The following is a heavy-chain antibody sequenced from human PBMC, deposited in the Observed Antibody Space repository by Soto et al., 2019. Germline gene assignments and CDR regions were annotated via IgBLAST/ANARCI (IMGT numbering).Heavy chain of an antibody. CDR3: ARERNADFNHYYGMDV. CDR1: ELTFGTYA. CDR2: ISFDGSNK. J-gene: IGHJ6*02. V-gene: IGHV3-30-3*01. Sequence: PGGSLRLSCAASELTFGTYAMHWVRQAPGKGLEWVAVISFDGSNKYYADSVKGRFTISRDNSRNILHLQMNSLEAEDTAVYYCARERNADFNHYYGMDVWVQGTMVTVSS.